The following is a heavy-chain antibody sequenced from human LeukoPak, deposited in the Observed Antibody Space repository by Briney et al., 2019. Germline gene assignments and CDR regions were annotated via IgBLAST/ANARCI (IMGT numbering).Heavy chain of an antibody. CDR2: VYSSGST. D-gene: IGHD3-22*01. Sequence: PSETLSLTCTVSGGSINNHYWSWIRQSPGTGLEWIGYVYSSGSTKYNPSLESRVTISVDTSKNQFSLRLSSVTAADTAVYYCTRDRKYCDDSGGYSPSYCYGMDVWGQGTTVTVSS. CDR3: TRDRKYCDDSGGYSPSYCYGMDV. V-gene: IGHV4-59*11. CDR1: GGSINNHY. J-gene: IGHJ6*02.